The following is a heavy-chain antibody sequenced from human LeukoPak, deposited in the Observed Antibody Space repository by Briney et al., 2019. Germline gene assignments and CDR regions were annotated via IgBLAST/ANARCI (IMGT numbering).Heavy chain of an antibody. CDR2: ISGSGGST. V-gene: IGHV3-23*01. Sequence: GGSLRLSCAASGFTFSSYAMSWVRQAPGKGLEWVSAISGSGGSTYYADSVKGRFTISRDNSKNTLYLQMNSLRAEDTAVYYYAKDQGYYYYYGMDVWGQGTTVTVSS. J-gene: IGHJ6*02. CDR3: AKDQGYYYYYGMDV. CDR1: GFTFSSYA.